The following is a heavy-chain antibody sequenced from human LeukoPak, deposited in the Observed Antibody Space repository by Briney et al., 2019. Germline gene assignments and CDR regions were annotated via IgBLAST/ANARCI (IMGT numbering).Heavy chain of an antibody. D-gene: IGHD2-2*01. CDR1: GFTFSTYA. V-gene: IGHV3-23*01. CDR3: AKVTSSYNYFDH. Sequence: HPGGSLRLSCAASGFTFSTYAMSWVRQAPRNGLEWVSTFSGSGGRTLYADPVKGRFVISRDNSKNTLYLQMNSLRAEDTAVYYCAKVTSSYNYFDHWGQGAPVTVSS. J-gene: IGHJ4*02. CDR2: FSGSGGRT.